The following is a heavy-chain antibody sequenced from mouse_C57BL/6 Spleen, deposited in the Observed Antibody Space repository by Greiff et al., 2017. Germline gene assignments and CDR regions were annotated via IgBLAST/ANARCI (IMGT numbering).Heavy chain of an antibody. CDR3: TLLLLRRGGFDY. J-gene: IGHJ2*01. Sequence: EVQLQQSGAELVRPGASVKLSCTASGFNIKDDYMHWVKQRPEQGLEWIGWIDPENGATESASKFQGKATITADTYSNTAYLQLSSLTSEDTAAYYCTLLLLRRGGFDYWGQGTTLTVSS. V-gene: IGHV14-4*01. CDR1: GFNIKDDY. CDR2: IDPENGAT. D-gene: IGHD1-1*01.